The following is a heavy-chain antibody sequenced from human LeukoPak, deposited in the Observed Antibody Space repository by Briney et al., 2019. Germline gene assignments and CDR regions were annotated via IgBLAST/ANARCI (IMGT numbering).Heavy chain of an antibody. D-gene: IGHD3-22*01. CDR2: IIPIFGTG. CDR1: GGTFSTYA. CDR3: ARGLGDSSGYYYSDY. V-gene: IGHV1-69*13. Sequence: ASVKVSCKTSGGTFSTYAISWVRQAPGQGLEWMGGIIPIFGTGNYAQKFQGRVTTTADESTGTAYMELSSLRSEDTAVYYCARGLGDSSGYYYSDYWGQGTLVTVSS. J-gene: IGHJ4*02.